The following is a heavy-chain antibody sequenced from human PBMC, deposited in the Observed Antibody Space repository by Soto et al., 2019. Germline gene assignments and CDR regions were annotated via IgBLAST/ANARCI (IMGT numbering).Heavy chain of an antibody. CDR1: GFTFSHYG. J-gene: IGHJ4*02. Sequence: QVQLVESGGGVAQPGRSLRLSCVASGFTFSHYGMNWVRQAPGKGLEWVAGIWYDGSKKLYGDSVKGRLTISRDNSKNPLSVQVNSLRAEDTGVYYCARDSDTTGHFSHFDLWGQGTLVIVSS. CDR2: IWYDGSKK. D-gene: IGHD3-22*01. V-gene: IGHV3-33*01. CDR3: ARDSDTTGHFSHFDL.